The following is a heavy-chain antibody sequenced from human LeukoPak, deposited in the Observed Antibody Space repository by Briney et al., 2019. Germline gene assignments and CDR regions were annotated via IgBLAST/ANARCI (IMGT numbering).Heavy chain of an antibody. Sequence: QAGRSLRLSGAASGFTISSNYMSWVRQAPGKGLEWVSVIYSGGSTYYADSVKGRFTISRDNSKNTLYLQMNSLRAEDTAVYYCARVEGATHIDYWGQGTLVTVSS. J-gene: IGHJ4*02. D-gene: IGHD1-26*01. CDR1: GFTISSNY. CDR2: IYSGGST. CDR3: ARVEGATHIDY. V-gene: IGHV3-53*01.